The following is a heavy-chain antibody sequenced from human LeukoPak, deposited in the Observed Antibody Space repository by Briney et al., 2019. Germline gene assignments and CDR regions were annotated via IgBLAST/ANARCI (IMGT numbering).Heavy chain of an antibody. V-gene: IGHV1-2*02. CDR3: ARVCCGGAKMCYKRFPDFGP. CDR1: GYTFTTFY. D-gene: IGHD2-21*01. Sequence: ASVKVSCTASGYTFTTFYMHWLRQVPGQGPEWMGWISPNTGGTAYSLRFQGRITVFADTSTNTAYMELTGLMYDDTAVDYCARVCCGGAKMCYKRFPDFGPWGQGTLVTVSS. J-gene: IGHJ5*01. CDR2: ISPNTGGT.